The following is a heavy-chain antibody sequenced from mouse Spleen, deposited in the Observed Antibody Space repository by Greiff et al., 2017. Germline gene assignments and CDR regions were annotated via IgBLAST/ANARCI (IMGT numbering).Heavy chain of an antibody. CDR2: INPNNGGT. Sequence: VQLKQSGPELVKPGASVKISCKASGYTFTDYYMNWVKQSHGKSLEWIGDINPNNGGTSYNQKFKGKATLTVDKSSSTAYMELRSLTSEDSAVYYCARLGRDWFAYWGQGTLVTVSA. D-gene: IGHD4-1*01. J-gene: IGHJ3*01. CDR3: ARLGRDWFAY. CDR1: GYTFTDYY. V-gene: IGHV1-26*01.